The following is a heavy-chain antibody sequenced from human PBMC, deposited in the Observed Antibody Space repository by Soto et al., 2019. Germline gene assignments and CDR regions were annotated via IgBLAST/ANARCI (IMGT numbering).Heavy chain of an antibody. Sequence: QVQLQESGPGLVKPSETLSLTCAVSGGSVSSGSYYWTWIRQPPGRGLEWIGYIYYTGTTDSNPSLKSRVTISLDTSKNQFSLNLNSVTAADTAVYYCARVPGSFYRGSDYWGQGTLVTVSS. J-gene: IGHJ4*02. CDR3: ARVPGSFYRGSDY. CDR2: IYYTGTT. CDR1: GGSVSSGSYY. D-gene: IGHD1-26*01. V-gene: IGHV4-61*01.